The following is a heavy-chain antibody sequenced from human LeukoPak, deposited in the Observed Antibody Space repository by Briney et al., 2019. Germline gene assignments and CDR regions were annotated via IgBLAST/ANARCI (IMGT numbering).Heavy chain of an antibody. J-gene: IGHJ4*02. Sequence: SETLSLTCAVYGGSFSGYYWSWIRQPPGKGLEWIGEINHSGSTNYNPSLKSRVTISVDTSKNQFSLKLSSVTAADTAVYYCARGPLRDYVWGSYRSYYFDYWGQGTLVTVSP. CDR1: GGSFSGYY. V-gene: IGHV4-34*01. D-gene: IGHD3-16*02. CDR2: INHSGST. CDR3: ARGPLRDYVWGSYRSYYFDY.